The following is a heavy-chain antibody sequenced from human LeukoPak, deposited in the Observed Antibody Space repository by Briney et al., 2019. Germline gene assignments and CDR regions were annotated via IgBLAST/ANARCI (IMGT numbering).Heavy chain of an antibody. V-gene: IGHV1-18*01. J-gene: IGHJ3*02. Sequence: GASVKVSCKASGYTFTSYGISLVRQAPGQGLEWMGWISAYNGNTNYAQKLQGRVTMTTDTSTSTAYMELRSLRSDDTAVYYCARGRGQRLDGYNFDGAFDIWGQGTMVTVSS. CDR3: ARGRGQRLDGYNFDGAFDI. CDR2: ISAYNGNT. D-gene: IGHD5-24*01. CDR1: GYTFTSYG.